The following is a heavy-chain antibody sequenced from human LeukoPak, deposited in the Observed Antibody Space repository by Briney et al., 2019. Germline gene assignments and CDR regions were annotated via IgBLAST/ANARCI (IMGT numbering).Heavy chain of an antibody. Sequence: GASVTVSFKASGGTFSSYAISWVRQAPGQGLEWMGGIIPIFGTANYAQKFQGRVTITADESTSTAYMELSSLRSEDTAVYYCAREGSGWVNFDYWGQGTLVTVSS. J-gene: IGHJ4*02. D-gene: IGHD6-19*01. V-gene: IGHV1-69*01. CDR3: AREGSGWVNFDY. CDR1: GGTFSSYA. CDR2: IIPIFGTA.